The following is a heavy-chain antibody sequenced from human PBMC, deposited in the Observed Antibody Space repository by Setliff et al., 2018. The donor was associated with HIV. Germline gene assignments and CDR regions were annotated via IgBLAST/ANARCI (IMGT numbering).Heavy chain of an antibody. V-gene: IGHV1-3*04. D-gene: IGHD3-9*01. CDR2: INTDNANT. CDR1: GYTFTTYT. J-gene: IGHJ4*03. CDR3: ARPQHLVDDIFNF. Sequence: GASVKVSCKASGYTFTTYTIHWVRQAPGQGLEWMGRINTDNANTEYSQKFQGRVAITRDTSASTAYMELSSLRSEDTAVYFCARPQHLVDDIFNFWGQGTPVTVSS.